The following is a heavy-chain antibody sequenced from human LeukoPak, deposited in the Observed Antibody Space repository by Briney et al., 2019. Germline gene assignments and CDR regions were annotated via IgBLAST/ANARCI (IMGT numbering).Heavy chain of an antibody. Sequence: SESLSLTRTVSVASFNRDDQYWTWIRQTPGKGLEWIGRIHPCGMLYNNPSLESRVTMSRDTYKNQFSLNLSSVTAADTAAYFCSRGLDSRKLGCWGQGILVTVSS. J-gene: IGHJ4*02. D-gene: IGHD3-22*01. CDR3: SRGLDSRKLGC. CDR2: IHPCGML. V-gene: IGHV4-31*03. CDR1: VASFNRDDQY.